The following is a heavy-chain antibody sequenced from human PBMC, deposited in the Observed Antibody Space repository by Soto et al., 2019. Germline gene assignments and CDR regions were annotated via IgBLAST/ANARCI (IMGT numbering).Heavy chain of an antibody. D-gene: IGHD4-4*01. Sequence: QVQLVQSGTEVKKPGSSVKVSCNSSDYTFRSYGISWVRQAPGQGLEWMGWISGYNGNTHYSQKFQGKVTMTTDTSTSTAYMELRNLRSDDTAVYYCAKADSNYAGRFSYYYMDVWGTGTMVTVSS. V-gene: IGHV1-18*01. CDR3: AKADSNYAGRFSYYYMDV. J-gene: IGHJ6*03. CDR2: ISGYNGNT. CDR1: DYTFRSYG.